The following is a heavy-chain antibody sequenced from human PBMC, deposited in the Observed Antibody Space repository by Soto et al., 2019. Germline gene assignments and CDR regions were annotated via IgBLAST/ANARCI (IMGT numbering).Heavy chain of an antibody. CDR1: GGSISSGGYY. CDR2: IYYSRST. Sequence: TLSLTCTVSGGSISSGGYYWSWIRQHPGKGLEWIGYIYYSRSTYYNPSLKSRVTISVDTSKNQFSLKLSSVTAADTAVYYCARASVVVTAIPFDYWGQGTLVTVSS. J-gene: IGHJ4*02. V-gene: IGHV4-31*03. CDR3: ARASVVVTAIPFDY. D-gene: IGHD2-21*02.